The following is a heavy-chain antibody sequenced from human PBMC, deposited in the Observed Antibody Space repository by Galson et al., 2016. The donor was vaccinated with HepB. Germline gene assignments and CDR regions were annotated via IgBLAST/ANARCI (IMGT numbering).Heavy chain of an antibody. Sequence: SLRLSCAGSGFTFSSHGMHWVRQAPGKGLEWVAVIWHDSSNEYYLDSVRGRFTISRDNSKNMLFLQMNSLRVEDTAIYYCVRDPHTRGWATYFFDFWGQGTLVTVSS. V-gene: IGHV3-33*01. CDR3: VRDPHTRGWATYFFDF. CDR2: IWHDSSNE. D-gene: IGHD6-19*01. CDR1: GFTFSSHG. J-gene: IGHJ4*02.